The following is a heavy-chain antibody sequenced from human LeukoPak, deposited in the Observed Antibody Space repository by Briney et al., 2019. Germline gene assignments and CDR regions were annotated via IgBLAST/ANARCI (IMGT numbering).Heavy chain of an antibody. CDR3: AREGLVVVVAGGVNWFDP. D-gene: IGHD2-15*01. CDR2: INPSGGST. J-gene: IGHJ5*02. Sequence: ASVKVSCKASGYTFTSYYMHWVRQAPGQGLEWMGIINPSGGSTSFAQKFQGRVTMTRDTSTSTVYMELSSLRSEDTAVYYCAREGLVVVVAGGVNWFDPWGQGTLVTVSS. V-gene: IGHV1-46*01. CDR1: GYTFTSYY.